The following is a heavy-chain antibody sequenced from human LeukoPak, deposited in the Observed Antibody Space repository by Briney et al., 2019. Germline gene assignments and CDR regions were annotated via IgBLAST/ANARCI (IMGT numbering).Heavy chain of an antibody. Sequence: SETLSLTCTVSGGSISSYYWSWIRQPAGKGLEWIGRIYTSGSTNYNPSLKSRVTMSVDTSKNQFSLKLSSVTAADTAVYYCARVGSSSSWYHFDYWGQGTLVTVSS. D-gene: IGHD6-13*01. J-gene: IGHJ4*02. V-gene: IGHV4-4*07. CDR1: GGSISSYY. CDR3: ARVGSSSSWYHFDY. CDR2: IYTSGST.